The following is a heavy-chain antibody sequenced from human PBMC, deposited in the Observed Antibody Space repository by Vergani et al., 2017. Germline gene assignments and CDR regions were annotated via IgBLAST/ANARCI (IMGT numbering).Heavy chain of an antibody. CDR1: GFAFDDYA. Sequence: EVQLVESGGGFVQPGRSLRLSFAASGFAFDDYAMHWVRQAPGKGLEWVSGITRNSGSIGYTDSVKGRFTISKDNAKNSLYLQMNSLRAEDTALYYFAKDGYSYGYDAFDIWGQGTMVTVSS. CDR3: AKDGYSYGYDAFDI. V-gene: IGHV3-9*01. J-gene: IGHJ3*02. CDR2: ITRNSGSI. D-gene: IGHD5-18*01.